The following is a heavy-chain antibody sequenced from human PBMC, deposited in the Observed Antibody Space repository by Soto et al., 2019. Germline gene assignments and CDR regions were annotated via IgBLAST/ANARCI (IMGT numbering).Heavy chain of an antibody. CDR3: ARAGVIFAFFDY. CDR2: INHSGST. D-gene: IGHD2-8*01. V-gene: IGHV4-34*01. CDR1: GESFSGYY. J-gene: IGHJ4*02. Sequence: QVQLQQWGAGLLKPSETLSLTCAVYGESFSGYYWSWIRQPPGKGLEWIGEINHSGSTNYNPSLKSRVTISVDTSKNQFSLKLSSVTAADTAVYYCARAGVIFAFFDYWGQGTLVTVSS.